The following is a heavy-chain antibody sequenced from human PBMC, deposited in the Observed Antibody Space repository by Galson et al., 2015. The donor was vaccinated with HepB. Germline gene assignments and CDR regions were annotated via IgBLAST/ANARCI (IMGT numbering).Heavy chain of an antibody. CDR2: IRGSGDST. D-gene: IGHD4-23*01. J-gene: IGHJ4*02. V-gene: IGHV3-23*01. Sequence: SLRLSCAASGFIFSDYAMTWVRQAPGKGLEWVSGIRGSGDSTYYAESVKGRFTISRDNSKNTLYLQMNSPRVDDTAVYYCARTRFAGGTSPGKYWGQGTLVTVSS. CDR1: GFIFSDYA. CDR3: ARTRFAGGTSPGKY.